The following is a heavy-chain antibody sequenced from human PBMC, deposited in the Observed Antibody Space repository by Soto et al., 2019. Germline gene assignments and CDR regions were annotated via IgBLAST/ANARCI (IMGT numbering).Heavy chain of an antibody. V-gene: IGHV3-30*03. CDR1: GFTFSSYG. CDR2: ISYDGSNK. CDR3: ARHQSSGLRLYYHGMDV. D-gene: IGHD6-19*01. J-gene: IGHJ6*02. Sequence: PGGSLRLSCAASGFTFSSYGMHWVRQAPGKGLEWVAVISYDGSNKYYADSVKGRFTISRDNSKNTLYLQMNSLRAEDTAVYYCARHQSSGLRLYYHGMDVWGQGTTVTVSS.